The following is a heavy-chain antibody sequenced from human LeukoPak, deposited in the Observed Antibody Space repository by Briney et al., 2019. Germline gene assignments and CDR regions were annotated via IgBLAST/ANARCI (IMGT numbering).Heavy chain of an antibody. J-gene: IGHJ6*03. V-gene: IGHV1-18*01. CDR3: ARVNYDFWSGYLSYYYYYMDV. CDR2: ISAYNGNT. D-gene: IGHD3-3*01. Sequence: ASVKVSCKASGYTFTSYGISWVRQAPGQGLEWMGWISAYNGNTNYAQKLQGRVTMTTDTSTSTAYMELRSLRSDDTAVYYCARVNYDFWSGYLSYYYYYMDVWAKGPRSPSP. CDR1: GYTFTSYG.